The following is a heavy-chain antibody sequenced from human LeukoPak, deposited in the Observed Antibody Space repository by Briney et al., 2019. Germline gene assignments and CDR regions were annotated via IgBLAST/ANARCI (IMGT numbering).Heavy chain of an antibody. D-gene: IGHD2-2*01. J-gene: IGHJ3*02. Sequence: ASVKVSCKASGYTFTGYYMHWVRQAPGQGLEWMGWINPNSGGTNYAQKFQGWVTMTRDTSISTAYMELSRLTSDDTAVYYCARGDPQLSSFVVVPAATYAFDIWGQGTMVTVSS. CDR2: INPNSGGT. CDR3: ARGDPQLSSFVVVPAATYAFDI. CDR1: GYTFTGYY. V-gene: IGHV1-2*04.